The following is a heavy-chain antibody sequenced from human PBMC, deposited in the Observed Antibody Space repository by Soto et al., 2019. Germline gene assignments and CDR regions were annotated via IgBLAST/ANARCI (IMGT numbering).Heavy chain of an antibody. D-gene: IGHD1-26*01. CDR1: GFTFSSYG. V-gene: IGHV3-33*01. J-gene: IGHJ6*02. CDR2: IWYDGSNK. Sequence: GGSLRLSCAASGFTFSSYGMHWVRQAPGKGLEWVAVIWYDGSNKYYADSVKGRFTISRDSSKNTLYLQMNSLRAEDTAVYYCARDPPSSVGYYYYGMDVWGQGTTVTVSS. CDR3: ARDPPSSVGYYYYGMDV.